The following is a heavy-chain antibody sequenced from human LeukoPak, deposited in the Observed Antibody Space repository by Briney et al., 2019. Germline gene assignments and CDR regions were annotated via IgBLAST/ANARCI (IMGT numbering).Heavy chain of an antibody. Sequence: ASVKVSCKASGGTFSSYAISWVRQAPGQGLEWMGRIIPMLGIANYAQKFQGRVTITADKSTSTAYMELSSLRSEDTAVYYCARDHTAIRSDYYYYGMDVWGQGTTVTVSS. V-gene: IGHV1-69*04. CDR3: ARDHTAIRSDYYYYGMDV. D-gene: IGHD5-18*01. CDR1: GGTFSSYA. J-gene: IGHJ6*02. CDR2: IIPMLGIA.